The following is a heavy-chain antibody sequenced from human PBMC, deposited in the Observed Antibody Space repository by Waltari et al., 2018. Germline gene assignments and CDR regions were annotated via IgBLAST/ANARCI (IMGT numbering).Heavy chain of an antibody. Sequence: QVQLVQSGAEVKKPGSSVKVSCKASGGTFSSYTISWVRQAPGQGLEWMGRIIPILGIANYAQKFQGRVTITADKSTSTAYMELSSLRSEDTAVYYCARDRGIAAAGTVPEVWFDPWGQGTLVTVSS. V-gene: IGHV1-69*08. D-gene: IGHD6-13*01. CDR3: ARDRGIAAAGTVPEVWFDP. J-gene: IGHJ5*02. CDR2: IIPILGIA. CDR1: GGTFSSYT.